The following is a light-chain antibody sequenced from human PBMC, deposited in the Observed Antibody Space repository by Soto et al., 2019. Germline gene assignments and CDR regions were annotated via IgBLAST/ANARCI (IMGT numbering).Light chain of an antibody. CDR1: KNISNY. J-gene: IGKJ4*01. CDR3: QQYDNPCT. V-gene: IGKV1-33*01. Sequence: DIQMSLSPYSLSASVVDRGSIAYHETKNISNYLICYQQQKPDAANRLLFDASTFATGVISSMSRSGSSTDFLSTTSSRPEEDIATDYCQQYDNPCTFGGGTKVDIK. CDR2: DAS.